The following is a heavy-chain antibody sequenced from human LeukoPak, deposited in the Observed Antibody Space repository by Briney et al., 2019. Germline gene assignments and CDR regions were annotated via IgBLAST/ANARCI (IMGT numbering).Heavy chain of an antibody. CDR3: ARDGDYGDYYFDY. Sequence: GGSLRLSCAASGFTLSSYAMSWVRQAPGKGLEWVAVMWYDGSNKYYADSVKGRFTISRDNPKNTLYLQMNSLRAEDTAVYYCARDGDYGDYYFDYWGQGTLVTVSS. CDR1: GFTLSSYA. J-gene: IGHJ4*02. CDR2: MWYDGSNK. D-gene: IGHD4-17*01. V-gene: IGHV3-33*08.